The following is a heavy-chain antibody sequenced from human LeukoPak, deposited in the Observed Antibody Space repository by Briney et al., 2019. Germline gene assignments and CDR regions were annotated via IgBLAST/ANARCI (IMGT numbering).Heavy chain of an antibody. CDR3: ATSLDAPGNY. J-gene: IGHJ4*02. V-gene: IGHV3-7*01. CDR2: IRKDGGEI. D-gene: IGHD6-13*01. Sequence: RAGGSLRLSCAASGFTFSRSWMSWVRQAPGKGLEWLANIRKDGGEIYYVDSVKGRFTISRDNAENSLHLQMNSLRAEDTAVYYCATSLDAPGNYWGQGILVTVSS. CDR1: GFTFSRSW.